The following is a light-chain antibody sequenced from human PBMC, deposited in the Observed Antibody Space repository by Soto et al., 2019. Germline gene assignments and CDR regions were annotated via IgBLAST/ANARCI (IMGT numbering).Light chain of an antibody. V-gene: IGLV2-23*02. CDR1: RSDIGSYNN. J-gene: IGLJ3*02. CDR2: GVT. Sequence: QSALTQPASVSGSPGQSITISCSGSRSDIGSYNNVAWYQQHPGKAPRVMIFGVTKRPSGISDRFFGFKSGSTASLTISGIQAEDEADYFCFSYVVSSIWVFGGGTKLTVL. CDR3: FSYVVSSIWV.